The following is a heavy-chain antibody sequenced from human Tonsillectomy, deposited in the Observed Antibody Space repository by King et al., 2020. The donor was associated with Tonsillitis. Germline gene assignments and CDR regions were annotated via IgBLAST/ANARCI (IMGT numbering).Heavy chain of an antibody. D-gene: IGHD3-22*01. CDR1: GFTCSSYE. CDR3: ARGGYSDSSGYYTS. V-gene: IGHV3-48*03. CDR2: ISVSGSTI. J-gene: IGHJ5*02. Sequence: VQLVESGGGLVQPGGSLRLSCAASGFTCSSYEMKWVRQAPGKGREWISSISVSGSTIYYADSVKGRFTISRDNAKNSLYLQMNSLRAEDTAVYYCARGGYSDSSGYYTSWGQGTLVTVSS.